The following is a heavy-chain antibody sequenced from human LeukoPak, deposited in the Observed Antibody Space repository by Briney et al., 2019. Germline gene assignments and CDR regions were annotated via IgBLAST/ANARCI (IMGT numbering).Heavy chain of an antibody. CDR2: IIPIFCTA. J-gene: IGHJ5*02. Sequence: SVKVSCKASGGTFSSYAISWVRQAPGQGLEWMGGIIPIFCTANYAQKFQGRVTITADESTRTAYMELSSLRSEDTAVYYCARFIDIVVVPAALGWFDPWGQGTLVTVSS. D-gene: IGHD2-2*01. CDR3: ARFIDIVVVPAALGWFDP. V-gene: IGHV1-69*13. CDR1: GGTFSSYA.